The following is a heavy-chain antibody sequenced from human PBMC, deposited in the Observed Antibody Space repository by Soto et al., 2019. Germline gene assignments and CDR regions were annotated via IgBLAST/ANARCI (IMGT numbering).Heavy chain of an antibody. J-gene: IGHJ6*02. CDR3: ASSNIAAAGFYYYGMDV. CDR1: GGSISSYY. V-gene: IGHV4-59*01. D-gene: IGHD6-13*01. Sequence: TSETLSLTCTVSGGSISSYYWSWIRQPPGKGLEWIGYIYYSGSTNYNPSLKSRVTISVDTSKNQFSLKLSSVTAADTAVYYCASSNIAAAGFYYYGMDVWGRGTTVPSP. CDR2: IYYSGST.